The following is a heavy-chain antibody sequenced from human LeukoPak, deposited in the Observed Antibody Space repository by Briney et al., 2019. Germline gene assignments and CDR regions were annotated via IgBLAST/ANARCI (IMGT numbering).Heavy chain of an antibody. Sequence: GGSLRLSCAASGFTFSSYEMNWVRQAPGKGLEWVSYISSSGSTIYYADSVKGRFTISRDNAKNSLYLQMNSLRAEDTAVYDCAELGITMIGGVWGKGTTVTISS. CDR1: GFTFSSYE. D-gene: IGHD3-10*02. CDR2: ISSSGSTI. V-gene: IGHV3-48*03. J-gene: IGHJ6*04. CDR3: AELGITMIGGV.